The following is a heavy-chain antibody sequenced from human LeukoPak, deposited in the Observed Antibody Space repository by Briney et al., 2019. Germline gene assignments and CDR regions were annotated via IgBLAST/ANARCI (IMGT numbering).Heavy chain of an antibody. CDR2: ISSSGNYI. V-gene: IGHV3-21*01. CDR1: GFTFSSYS. CDR3: ARDTAVSDFDY. Sequence: GGSLRLSCAASGFTFSSYSMNWVRQAPGKGLEWVSSISSSGNYIYYADSMKGRFTVSRDNAKNSLYLQMNSLRAEDTAVYYCARDTAVSDFDYWGRGTLVTVSS. D-gene: IGHD4-23*01. J-gene: IGHJ4*02.